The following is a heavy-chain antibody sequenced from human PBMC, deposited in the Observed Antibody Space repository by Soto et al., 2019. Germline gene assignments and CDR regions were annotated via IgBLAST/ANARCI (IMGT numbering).Heavy chain of an antibody. CDR3: AAGQGGGVVVPAAIPFDY. Sequence: QMQLVQSGPEVKKPGTSVKVSCKASGFTFTSSAMQWVRQARGQRLEWIGWIVVGSGNTNYAQKFQERVTITRDMSTSTAYMELSGLRSEDTAVYYCAAGQGGGVVVPAAIPFDYWGQGTLVTVSS. CDR1: GFTFTSSA. V-gene: IGHV1-58*02. D-gene: IGHD2-2*01. J-gene: IGHJ4*02. CDR2: IVVGSGNT.